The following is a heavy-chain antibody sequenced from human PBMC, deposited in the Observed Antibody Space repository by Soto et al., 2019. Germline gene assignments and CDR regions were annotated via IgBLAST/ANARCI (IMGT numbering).Heavy chain of an antibody. D-gene: IGHD6-6*01. CDR1: GFTFSSYA. CDR3: AKDYEYSSSPQIEG. V-gene: IGHV3-23*01. CDR2: ISGSGGST. J-gene: IGHJ4*02. Sequence: GGSLRLSCAASGFTFSSYAMSWVRQAQGKGLEWVSAISGSGGSTYYADFVKGRFTISRDNSKNTLYLQMNSLRAEDTAVYYCAKDYEYSSSPQIEGWGQGTLVTVSS.